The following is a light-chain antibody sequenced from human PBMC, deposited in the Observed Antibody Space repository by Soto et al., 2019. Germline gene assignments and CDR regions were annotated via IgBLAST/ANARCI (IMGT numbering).Light chain of an antibody. CDR2: DVS. CDR1: SNDGGGYNY. V-gene: IGLV2-14*01. Sequence: QAALTQPASVSGSPGQSITISCTGTSNDGGGYNYVSWYQQHPGKAPKLMIHDVSNRPSGVSNRFSGSKTGNTASLTISGLPVQVEGDYYCSSYTSSSTIGYVFRTGTKVNVL. J-gene: IGLJ1*01. CDR3: SSYTSSSTIGYV.